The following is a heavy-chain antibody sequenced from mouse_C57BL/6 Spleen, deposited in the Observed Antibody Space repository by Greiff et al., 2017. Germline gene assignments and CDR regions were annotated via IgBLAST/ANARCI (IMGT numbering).Heavy chain of an antibody. D-gene: IGHD1-1*01. V-gene: IGHV1-81*01. Sequence: VQLVESGAELARPGASVKLSCKASGYTFTSYGISWVKQRTGQGLEWIGEIYPRSGNTYYNEKFKGKATLTADKSSSTAYMELRSLTSEDSAVYFCARPSTGDYYFDYWGQGTTLTVSS. J-gene: IGHJ2*01. CDR3: ARPSTGDYYFDY. CDR2: IYPRSGNT. CDR1: GYTFTSYG.